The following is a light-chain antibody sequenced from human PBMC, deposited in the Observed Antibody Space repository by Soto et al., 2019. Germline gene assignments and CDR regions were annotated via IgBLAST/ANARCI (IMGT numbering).Light chain of an antibody. Sequence: DIQMSQSPSSLSASIGDRITITCRASQSISTYLNWYQQKPGKAPRLLIYGASTLQNGVPSRFSGSRSSTDYPLTISILQPDDFSTYYCQQSFITPPLTFGGGTTVEMK. V-gene: IGKV1-39*01. CDR1: QSISTY. CDR3: QQSFITPPLT. J-gene: IGKJ4*01. CDR2: GAS.